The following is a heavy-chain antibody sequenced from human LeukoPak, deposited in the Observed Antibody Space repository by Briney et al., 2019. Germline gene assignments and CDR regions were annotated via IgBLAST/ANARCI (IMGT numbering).Heavy chain of an antibody. J-gene: IGHJ4*02. CDR1: GYTFTSNY. Sequence: ASVKVSCKAFGYTFTSNYMHWVRQAPGQGPEWMGVISPSGGSTTYAQKFQGRVTITADKSTSTAYMELSSLRSEDTAVYYCARDSDSSGPYYFDYWGQGTLVTVSS. V-gene: IGHV1-46*01. CDR3: ARDSDSSGPYYFDY. CDR2: ISPSGGST. D-gene: IGHD3-22*01.